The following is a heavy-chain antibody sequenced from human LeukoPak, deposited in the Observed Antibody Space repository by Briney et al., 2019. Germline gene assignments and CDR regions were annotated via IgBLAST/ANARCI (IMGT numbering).Heavy chain of an antibody. CDR2: ISSSGSTI. CDR3: AKVGSPDYDILTGAFDY. Sequence: GGSLRLSCAASGFTFSSYAMSWVRQAPGKGLEWVSYISSSGSTIYYADSVKGRFTISRDNAKNSLYLQMNSLRAEDTAVYYCAKVGSPDYDILTGAFDYWGQGTLVTVSS. CDR1: GFTFSSYA. J-gene: IGHJ4*02. V-gene: IGHV3-48*04. D-gene: IGHD3-9*01.